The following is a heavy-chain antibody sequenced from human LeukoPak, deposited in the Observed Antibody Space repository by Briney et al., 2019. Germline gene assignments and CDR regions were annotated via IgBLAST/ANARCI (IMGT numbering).Heavy chain of an antibody. V-gene: IGHV3-66*01. CDR1: GFTFSSYA. CDR3: AKDVV. CDR2: IYASGAT. D-gene: IGHD2-15*01. Sequence: PGGSLRLSCAASGFTFSSYAMSWVRQAPGKGLEWVSIIYASGATYYADSVKGRFTISRDNSKNTLYLQMNSLRAEDTAVYYCAKDVVWGRGTLVTVSS. J-gene: IGHJ4*02.